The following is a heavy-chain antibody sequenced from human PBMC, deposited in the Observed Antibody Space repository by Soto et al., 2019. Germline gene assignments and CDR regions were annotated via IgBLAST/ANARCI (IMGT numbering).Heavy chain of an antibody. CDR3: AGGRDYSKGGDH. J-gene: IGHJ4*02. V-gene: IGHV3-66*01. Sequence: EVQLVDSGGGLVQPGGSLRLSCAASGFSVSNYHMNWVRQAPGKGPEWVSIITVGDVTYYADSVKGRFTISRDISRNTVYLPMNSLRGDDTAVYYCAGGRDYSKGGDHWGQGTLVIVSS. D-gene: IGHD4-4*01. CDR1: GFSVSNYH. CDR2: ITVGDVT.